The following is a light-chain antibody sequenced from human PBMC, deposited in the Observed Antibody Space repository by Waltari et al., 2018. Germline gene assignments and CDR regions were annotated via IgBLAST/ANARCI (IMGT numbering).Light chain of an antibody. CDR1: PGQVGVSNT. CDR2: DVA. Sequence: QYPLPPPRPVPGPPGRSVPIPCTGTPGQVGVSNTFSWYQQHPGKAPKLMIYDVAKLPSGVPDRFSGSKSGNTASLTISGLQAEDEADYYCCSHTGSYTFVVFGGGTKLTVL. CDR3: CSHTGSYTFVV. J-gene: IGLJ2*01. V-gene: IGLV2-11*01.